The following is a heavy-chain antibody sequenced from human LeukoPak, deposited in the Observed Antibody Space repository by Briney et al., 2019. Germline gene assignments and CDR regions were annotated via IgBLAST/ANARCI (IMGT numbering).Heavy chain of an antibody. J-gene: IGHJ4*02. CDR3: IVSNYYSSGSYNLDS. CDR2: IKSKTDGGTV. Sequence: PGGSLRLSCAASGFSFSSAWMTWVRQPPGKGLEWVGRIKSKTDGGTVDYAAPVKGRFTISRDDSINTLYLQVNSLKTEDTAMYYCIVSNYYSSGSYNLDSWGQGTLVTVSS. D-gene: IGHD3-10*01. CDR1: GFSFSSAW. V-gene: IGHV3-15*01.